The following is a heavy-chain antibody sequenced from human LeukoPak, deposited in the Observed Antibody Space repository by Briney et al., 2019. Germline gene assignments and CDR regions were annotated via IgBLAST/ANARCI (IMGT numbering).Heavy chain of an antibody. V-gene: IGHV1-8*01. D-gene: IGHD4-17*01. CDR3: ARSGDGDRNYYYYYYMDV. Sequence: ASVKVSCKASGYTFTSYDINWVRQAAGQGLEWMGWMNPNSGNTGYAQKFQGRVTMTRNTSISTAYMELSSLRSEDTAVYYCARSGDGDRNYYYYYYMDVWGKGTTVTVSS. CDR1: GYTFTSYD. CDR2: MNPNSGNT. J-gene: IGHJ6*03.